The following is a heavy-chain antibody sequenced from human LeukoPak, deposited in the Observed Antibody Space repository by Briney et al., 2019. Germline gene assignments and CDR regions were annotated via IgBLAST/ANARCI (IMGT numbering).Heavy chain of an antibody. Sequence: SVKVSCKASGGTFSSYAISWVRQAPGQGLEWMGGIIPIFSTANYAQKFQGRVTITADKSTSTAYMELSSLRSEDTAVYYCARLEDYGDYQGWFDPWGQGTLVTVSS. V-gene: IGHV1-69*06. J-gene: IGHJ5*02. CDR2: IIPIFSTA. CDR1: GGTFSSYA. D-gene: IGHD4-17*01. CDR3: ARLEDYGDYQGWFDP.